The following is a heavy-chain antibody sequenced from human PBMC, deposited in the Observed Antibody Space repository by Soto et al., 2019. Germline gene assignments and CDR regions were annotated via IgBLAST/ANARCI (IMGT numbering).Heavy chain of an antibody. CDR3: ARDWGVATSYYFDH. V-gene: IGHV3-7*01. J-gene: IGHJ4*02. CDR1: GFTFSSYW. D-gene: IGHD5-12*01. Sequence: GGSLRLSCAASGFTFSSYWMSWVRQAPGKGLEWVANIKQDGSEKYYVDSVKGRFTISRDNAKYSLYLQMNTLRAEDTAVYYCARDWGVATSYYFDHWGQGTLVTVSS. CDR2: IKQDGSEK.